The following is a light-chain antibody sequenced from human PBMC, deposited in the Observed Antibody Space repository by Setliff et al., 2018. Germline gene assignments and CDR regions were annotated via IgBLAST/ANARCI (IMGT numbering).Light chain of an antibody. J-gene: IGLJ1*01. CDR3: CSYAGSYTFLYV. Sequence: QSALTQPPSVSGAPGQRVTISCTGSSSNIGAGYDVHWYQQLPGTAPKLLIYGNSNRPSGVPDRFSGSKSGNTASLTISGLQAEDEADYYCCSYAGSYTFLYVFGTGTKVTVL. CDR1: SSNIGAGYD. V-gene: IGLV1-40*01. CDR2: GNS.